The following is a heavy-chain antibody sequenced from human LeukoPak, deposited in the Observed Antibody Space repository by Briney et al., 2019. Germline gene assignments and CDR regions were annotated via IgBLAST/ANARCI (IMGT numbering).Heavy chain of an antibody. V-gene: IGHV3-23*01. D-gene: IGHD2-15*01. Sequence: GGSLRLSCAASGFTFSIDAMSWVRQAPGKGLEWVSTISGGGGSTYYADSVKGRFTISRDNSKSTLYLQMNTLRVEDTAVYYCATRGLGSGAHFDYWGQGTLVTVSS. CDR2: ISGGGGST. CDR3: ATRGLGSGAHFDY. CDR1: GFTFSIDA. J-gene: IGHJ4*02.